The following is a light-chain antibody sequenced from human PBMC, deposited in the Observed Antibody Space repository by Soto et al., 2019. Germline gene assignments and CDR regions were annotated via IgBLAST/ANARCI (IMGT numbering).Light chain of an antibody. CDR3: QTWGSSTVV. J-gene: IGLJ2*01. Sequence: QAVVTQSPSASASLGASVKLTCTLSSGHSSYAIAWHQQQPEKGPRYLMKLNSDGSHSKGDGIPDRFSGSSSGAERYLTISSFQSEDEADYYCQTWGSSTVVFGGGTKLTVL. CDR1: SGHSSYA. V-gene: IGLV4-69*01. CDR2: LNSDGSH.